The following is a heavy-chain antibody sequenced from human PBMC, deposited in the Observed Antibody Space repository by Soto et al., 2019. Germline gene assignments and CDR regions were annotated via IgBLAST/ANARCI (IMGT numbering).Heavy chain of an antibody. CDR1: GFVFTNFW. D-gene: IGHD6-13*01. J-gene: IGHJ4*02. V-gene: IGHV3-74*01. Sequence: PGGSLRRSCEASGFVFTNFWMHWVRHVPGKGLVWVARIDTSGHSTNYAESVKGRFTISRDNAKNTVSLQMNSLRVEDTGVYYCATDSWYFDIWSQGSQVAVSS. CDR2: IDTSGHST. CDR3: ATDSWYFDI.